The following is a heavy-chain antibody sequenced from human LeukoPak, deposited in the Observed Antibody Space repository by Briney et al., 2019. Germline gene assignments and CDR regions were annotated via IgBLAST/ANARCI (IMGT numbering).Heavy chain of an antibody. Sequence: GGSLRLSCAASGFTFRSYDMHWVRQAPGTGLEWVAFLRFDGSNKYYADSVKGRFTISRDNSKNTLYLQMNSLRAEDTAVYYCAKVGGIAVATYYYMDVWGKGTTVTVSS. CDR1: GFTFRSYD. J-gene: IGHJ6*03. V-gene: IGHV3-30*02. CDR2: LRFDGSNK. D-gene: IGHD6-19*01. CDR3: AKVGGIAVATYYYMDV.